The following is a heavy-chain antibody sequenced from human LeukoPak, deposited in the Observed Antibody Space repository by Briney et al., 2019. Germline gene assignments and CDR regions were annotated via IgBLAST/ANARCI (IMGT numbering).Heavy chain of an antibody. Sequence: ASVKVSCKASGGTFSSYAISWVRQAPGQGLEWMGGIIPIFGTANYAQKFQGRVTITTDESTCTAYMELSSLRSEDTAVYYCARGLVPKDYYYYYMDVWGKGTTVTVSS. CDR2: IIPIFGTA. CDR3: ARGLVPKDYYYYYMDV. V-gene: IGHV1-69*05. CDR1: GGTFSSYA. J-gene: IGHJ6*03. D-gene: IGHD6-6*01.